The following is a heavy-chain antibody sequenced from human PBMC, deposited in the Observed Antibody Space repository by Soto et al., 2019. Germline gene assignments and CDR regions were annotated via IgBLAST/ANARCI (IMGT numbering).Heavy chain of an antibody. D-gene: IGHD3-3*01. V-gene: IGHV3-23*01. CDR3: VKEWSQAS. J-gene: IGHJ5*01. Sequence: GSLRLSCAASGFIFRTFAMNWVRQAPGKGLECVSVISGDAGTTYYADSVKGRFTISRDNSKNTLYLQMNSLRAEDTAVYYCVKEWSQASWG. CDR1: GFIFRTFA. CDR2: ISGDAGTT.